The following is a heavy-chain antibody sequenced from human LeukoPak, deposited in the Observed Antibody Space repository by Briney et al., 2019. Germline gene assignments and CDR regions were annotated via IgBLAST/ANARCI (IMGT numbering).Heavy chain of an antibody. V-gene: IGHV3-48*01. Sequence: GGSLRLSCAVSGFTFSKYAMNWVRQAPGKGLEWVSYISSSSSTIYYADSVKGRFTISRDNAKNSLYLQMNSLRAEDTAVYYCARDSRGSGSQGLFDYWGQGTLVTVSS. CDR3: ARDSRGSGSQGLFDY. CDR2: ISSSSSTI. D-gene: IGHD3-10*01. J-gene: IGHJ4*02. CDR1: GFTFSKYA.